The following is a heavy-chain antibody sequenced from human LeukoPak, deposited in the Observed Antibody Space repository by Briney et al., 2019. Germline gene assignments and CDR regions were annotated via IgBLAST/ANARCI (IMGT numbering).Heavy chain of an antibody. CDR2: ISSNGDNT. CDR3: VRGTGY. J-gene: IGHJ4*02. Sequence: AGGSLRLSCSGSGFTFSTYVMHWVRKAPGKGLEYVSAISSNGDNTYYADSVKGRFTISRDNSKNTLYLQMSSLRADDTAVYYCVRGTGYWGQGNLVTVSS. V-gene: IGHV3-64D*06. CDR1: GFTFSTYV.